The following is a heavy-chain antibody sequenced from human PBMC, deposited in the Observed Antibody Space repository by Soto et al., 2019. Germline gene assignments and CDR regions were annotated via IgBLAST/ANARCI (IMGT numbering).Heavy chain of an antibody. D-gene: IGHD1-7*01. Sequence: GGSLRLSCAASGFTFSTYAMSWVRQAPGKRLEWVSAISANGQGIYYADSVRGRFTISRDNSKNTIFLHMDSLRAEDTAVYYCAKDRNYPRDQFHYWGQGALVTVYS. CDR3: AKDRNYPRDQFHY. J-gene: IGHJ4*02. CDR1: GFTFSTYA. V-gene: IGHV3-23*01. CDR2: ISANGQGI.